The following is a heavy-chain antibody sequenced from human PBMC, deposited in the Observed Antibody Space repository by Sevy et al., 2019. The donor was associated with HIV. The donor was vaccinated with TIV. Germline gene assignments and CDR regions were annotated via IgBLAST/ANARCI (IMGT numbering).Heavy chain of an antibody. CDR3: ARSDYGDYVGWFDP. CDR1: GFTFSSSI. D-gene: IGHD4-17*01. J-gene: IGHJ5*02. V-gene: IGHV3-48*02. CDR2: ISGTGSTI. Sequence: GGSLRLSCAASGFTFSSSIINWVRQAPGKGLEWVSSISGTGSTIYYADSVKGRFTISRDSAKNSLYLQMHSLRDEDTAVYYCARSDYGDYVGWFDPWGQGTLVTVSS.